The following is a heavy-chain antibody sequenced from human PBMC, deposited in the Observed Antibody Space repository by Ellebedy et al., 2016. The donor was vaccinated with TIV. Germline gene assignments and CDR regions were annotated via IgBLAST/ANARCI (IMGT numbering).Heavy chain of an antibody. CDR1: GYTFTSHY. CDR2: ISYNRGDT. CDR3: ARVPGNWNDNKHFDY. Sequence: AASVKVSCKASGYTFTSHYFHWVRHAPGQGLEWLVYISYNRGDTNYAHKFQGRVTMNTDTSITTAYMDLSRLTSDDTAIYYCARVPGNWNDNKHFDYWGQGTLVTVSS. J-gene: IGHJ4*02. D-gene: IGHD1-1*01. V-gene: IGHV1-2*07.